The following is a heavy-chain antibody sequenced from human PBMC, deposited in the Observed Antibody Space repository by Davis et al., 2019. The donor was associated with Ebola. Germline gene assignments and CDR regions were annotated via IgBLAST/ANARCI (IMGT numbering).Heavy chain of an antibody. D-gene: IGHD6-19*01. CDR1: GFTFRTSW. CDR3: ARDAALADSHYFDS. J-gene: IGHJ4*02. Sequence: GESLKTSCADSGFTFRTSWMSWVRQAPGKGLEWVANIKEDGSQKFYVDSAKGRFTISRDNARNSLYLQMNSLRAEDTAVYYCARDAALADSHYFDSWGQGTLVTVSS. V-gene: IGHV3-7*01. CDR2: IKEDGSQK.